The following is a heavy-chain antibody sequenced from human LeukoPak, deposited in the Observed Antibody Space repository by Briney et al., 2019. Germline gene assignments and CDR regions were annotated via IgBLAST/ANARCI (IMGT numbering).Heavy chain of an antibody. CDR3: ARGTAAVYFDH. CDR2: ISSSSSTI. D-gene: IGHD6-13*01. Sequence: GGSLRLSCAASGFTFSTSGMNWVRQAPGKGLEWVSYISSSSSTIYYADSVKGRFTISRDNAKNSMYLQMNSLRAEDTAVYCCARGTAAVYFDHWGQGILVTVSS. CDR1: GFTFSTSG. V-gene: IGHV3-48*04. J-gene: IGHJ4*02.